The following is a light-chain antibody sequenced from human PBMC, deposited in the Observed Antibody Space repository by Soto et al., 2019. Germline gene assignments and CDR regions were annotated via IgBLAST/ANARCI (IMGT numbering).Light chain of an antibody. V-gene: IGKV1-12*01. J-gene: IGKJ5*01. Sequence: EIQMTQSPASVAASLGDRVTITCRASQGISTWLAWYQQKAGKAPKLLIYAASSLQSGVPSRFRGSGSGTDFTLTISSLQPEDFATYYCQQANSFPFTFGQGTRLEIK. CDR2: AAS. CDR3: QQANSFPFT. CDR1: QGISTW.